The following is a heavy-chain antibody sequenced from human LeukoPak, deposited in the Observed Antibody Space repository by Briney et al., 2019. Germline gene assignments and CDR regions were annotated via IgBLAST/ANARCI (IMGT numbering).Heavy chain of an antibody. V-gene: IGHV1-2*06. CDR3: ARHYYDSSGYYYYYFDY. Sequence: ASVKVSCKASGYTFIGYYMHWVRQAPGQGLEWMGRINPNSGGTNYAQKFQGRVTMTRDTSISTAYMELSRLRSDDTAVYYCARHYYDSSGYYYYYFDYWGQGTLVTVSS. J-gene: IGHJ4*02. D-gene: IGHD3-22*01. CDR1: GYTFIGYY. CDR2: INPNSGGT.